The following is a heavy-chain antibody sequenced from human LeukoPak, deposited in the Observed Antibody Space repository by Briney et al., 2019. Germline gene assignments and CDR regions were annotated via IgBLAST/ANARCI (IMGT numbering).Heavy chain of an antibody. J-gene: IGHJ3*02. CDR2: INHSGST. CDR1: GGSFSGYY. D-gene: IGHD1-26*01. CDR3: ARGSSGSYAFDI. Sequence: SETLSLTCAVYGGSFSGYYWSWIRQPPGKGLEWIGEINHSGSTNYNPSLKSRVTISVDTSKNQFSLKLSSVTAADTAVYYCARGSSGSYAFDIWGQGTMVTVSS. V-gene: IGHV4-34*01.